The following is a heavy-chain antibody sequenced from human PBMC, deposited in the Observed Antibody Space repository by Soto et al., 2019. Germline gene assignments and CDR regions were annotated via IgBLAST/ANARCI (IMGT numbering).Heavy chain of an antibody. Sequence: SETLGLTCTVSGDSVTSFCGYWSGIRQPPGKGLEWIGYIYYSGSADYNPSLGSRVTISIDTSKNQFSLKLTSVTAADTAVYYCARGVGFGYYYYHMDLWGQGTTVT. J-gene: IGHJ6*02. CDR2: IYYSGSA. CDR1: GDSVTSFCGY. V-gene: IGHV4-61*01. D-gene: IGHD3-10*01. CDR3: ARGVGFGYYYYHMDL.